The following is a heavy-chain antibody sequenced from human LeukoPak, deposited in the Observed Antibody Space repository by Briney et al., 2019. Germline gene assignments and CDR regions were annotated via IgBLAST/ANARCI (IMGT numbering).Heavy chain of an antibody. J-gene: IGHJ4*02. CDR3: AKDWAYYDSSGYLDY. Sequence: ASVKVSCKASGYTFINNWMHWVRQAPGQGLEWIGVINPTGTGSLYAQKFQGRVTMTRDMSTSTDYMELSSLRSEDTAVYYCAKDWAYYDSSGYLDYWGQGTLVTVSS. CDR1: GYTFINNW. CDR2: INPTGTGS. V-gene: IGHV1-46*01. D-gene: IGHD3-22*01.